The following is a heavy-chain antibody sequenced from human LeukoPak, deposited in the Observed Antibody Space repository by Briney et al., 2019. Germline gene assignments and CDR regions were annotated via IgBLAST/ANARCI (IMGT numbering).Heavy chain of an antibody. D-gene: IGHD3-22*01. CDR3: ARRQSAYYYDSSGLHAFDI. CDR2: INPNSGAT. J-gene: IGHJ3*02. V-gene: IGHV1-2*02. CDR1: GYTFIAYY. Sequence: ASVKVSCKASGYTFIAYYMFWVRQAPGQGLEWMGWINPNSGATDHAQKFQGRVTMTRDTSINTSYMELTGLRSDDTAVYYCARRQSAYYYDSSGLHAFDIWGQGTMVTVSS.